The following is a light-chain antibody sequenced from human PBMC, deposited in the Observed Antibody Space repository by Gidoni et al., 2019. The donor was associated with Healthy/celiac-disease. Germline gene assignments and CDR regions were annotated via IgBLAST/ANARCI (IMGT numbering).Light chain of an antibody. J-gene: IGLJ2*01. CDR2: GKN. V-gene: IGLV3-19*01. CDR3: NSRDSSGNHVV. CDR1: SLKSYY. Sequence: SSELTQDPAVSVALGQTVRITCQGDSLKSYYSSWYQQTPGQAPVLIIYGKNTRPSGIPDRFSGSSSGNTASLTITGAQAEDEADYYCNSRDSSGNHVVFGGGTKLTVL.